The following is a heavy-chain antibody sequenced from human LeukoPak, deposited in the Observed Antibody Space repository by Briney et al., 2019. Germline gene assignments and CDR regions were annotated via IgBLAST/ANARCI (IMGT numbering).Heavy chain of an antibody. CDR2: ISSSSSYT. Sequence: GGSLRLSCAASGFTFSSYEMNWVRQAPGKGLEWVSYISSSSSYTNSADSVKGRFTISRDNAKKSLYLQMNSLRAEDTAVYYCARDIILTYFDYWGQGTLVTVSS. CDR3: ARDIILTYFDY. V-gene: IGHV3-48*03. CDR1: GFTFSSYE. J-gene: IGHJ4*02.